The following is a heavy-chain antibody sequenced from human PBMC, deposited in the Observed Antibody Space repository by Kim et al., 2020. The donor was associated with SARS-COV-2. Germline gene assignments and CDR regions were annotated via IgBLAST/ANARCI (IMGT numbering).Heavy chain of an antibody. CDR3: ARARTRDSYGS. V-gene: IGHV4-4*02. D-gene: IGHD5-18*01. Sequence: TNYNPSLKSRVTISVDKSKNQFSLKLSSVTAADTAVYYCARARTRDSYGSWGQGTLVTVSS. J-gene: IGHJ5*02. CDR2: T.